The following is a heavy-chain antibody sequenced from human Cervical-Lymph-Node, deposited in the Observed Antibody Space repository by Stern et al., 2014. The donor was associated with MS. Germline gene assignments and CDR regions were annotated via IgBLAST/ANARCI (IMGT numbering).Heavy chain of an antibody. D-gene: IGHD3-10*01. Sequence: QVTLRESGPTLVKPTQTLTLTCTFSGFSLDDNAEAVVWLRQPPGNALEGLALIYGDGDDRYTPSLSPRLTITKDTSRNQVVLTLTDMDPVDTATYYCAHKFPSFGDDFFDFWGQGTLVTVSS. CDR3: AHKFPSFGDDFFDF. J-gene: IGHJ4*01. CDR1: GFSLDDNAEA. V-gene: IGHV2-5*02. CDR2: IYGDGDD.